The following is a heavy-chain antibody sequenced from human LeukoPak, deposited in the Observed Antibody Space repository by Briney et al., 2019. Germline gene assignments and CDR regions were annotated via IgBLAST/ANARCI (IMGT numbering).Heavy chain of an antibody. V-gene: IGHV3-33*01. J-gene: IGHJ4*02. D-gene: IGHD3-22*01. Sequence: GGSLRLSCAASVFTFSSYGMHWVRQAPGKGLEWVAVIWYDGSNKYYADSVKGRFTISRDNSKNTLYLQMNSLRAEDTAVYYCARDLLTGFYYYDSSGYLAYWGQGTLVTVSS. CDR2: IWYDGSNK. CDR1: VFTFSSYG. CDR3: ARDLLTGFYYYDSSGYLAY.